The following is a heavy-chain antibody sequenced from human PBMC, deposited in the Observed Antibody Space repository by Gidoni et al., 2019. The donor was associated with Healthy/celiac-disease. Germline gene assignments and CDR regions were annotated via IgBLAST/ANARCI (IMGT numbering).Heavy chain of an antibody. Sequence: EVQLVESGGGLVQPGGSLRLSCAASGFTFSSYEMNWVRQAPGKGLEWVSYISSSGSTIYYADSVKGRFTISRDNAKNSLYLQMNSLRAEDTAVYYCARVWGGWDYYYGMDVWGQGTTVTVSS. D-gene: IGHD3-16*01. J-gene: IGHJ6*02. V-gene: IGHV3-48*03. CDR2: ISSSGSTI. CDR1: GFTFSSYE. CDR3: ARVWGGWDYYYGMDV.